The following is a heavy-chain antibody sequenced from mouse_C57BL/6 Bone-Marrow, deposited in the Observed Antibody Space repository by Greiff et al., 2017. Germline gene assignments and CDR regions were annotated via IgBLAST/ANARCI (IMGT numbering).Heavy chain of an antibody. V-gene: IGHV1-50*01. CDR1: GYTFTSYW. CDR3: ARGYYYGSSHSAMDY. D-gene: IGHD1-1*01. CDR2: IDPSDRYT. J-gene: IGHJ4*01. Sequence: QVQLQQPGAELVKPGASVKLSCKASGYTFTSYWMQWVKQRPGQGLEWIGEIDPSDRYTNYNQKFKGKAPLTVDTSYSTAYMKLSSLTSEDSAVYDCARGYYYGSSHSAMDYWGQGTSVTVSS.